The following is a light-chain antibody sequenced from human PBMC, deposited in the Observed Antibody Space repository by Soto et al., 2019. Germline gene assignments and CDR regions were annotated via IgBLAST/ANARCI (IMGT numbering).Light chain of an antibody. Sequence: QSVLTQPPSASGTPGQRVTISCSGSSSNIGRYAINWYQQLPGAAPKVVIFSNINRPSGVPDRFSGSKSGTSASLAISGLQSEDEAVYYCAGWDDSLNGWVFGGGTKLTVL. V-gene: IGLV1-44*01. CDR3: AGWDDSLNGWV. CDR2: SNI. CDR1: SSNIGRYA. J-gene: IGLJ3*02.